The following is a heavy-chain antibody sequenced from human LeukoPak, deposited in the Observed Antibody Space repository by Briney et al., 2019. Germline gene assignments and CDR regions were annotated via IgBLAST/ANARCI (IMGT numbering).Heavy chain of an antibody. Sequence: GGSLRLSCAASGFTFSSYAMSWVRQAPGKGLEWVSAISGSGGGTYYADSVKGRFTISRDNPKNTLYLQMNSLRAEDTAVYYCAKAPRYSSSSGYYYGSGSLDYWGQGTLVTVSS. D-gene: IGHD3-10*01. CDR1: GFTFSSYA. CDR2: ISGSGGGT. CDR3: AKAPRYSSSSGYYYGSGSLDY. V-gene: IGHV3-23*01. J-gene: IGHJ4*02.